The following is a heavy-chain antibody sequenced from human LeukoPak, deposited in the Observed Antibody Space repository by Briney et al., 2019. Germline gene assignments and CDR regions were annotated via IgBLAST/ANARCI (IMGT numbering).Heavy chain of an antibody. CDR3: ARDQGYDSSGYYDGWYFDY. Sequence: ASVKVSCKASGYTFTGYYMHWVRQAPGQGLEWMGRINPNGGGTNYAQKFQGRVTMTRDTSISTAYMELSRLRSDDTAVYYCARDQGYDSSGYYDGWYFDYWGQGTLVTVSS. D-gene: IGHD3-22*01. V-gene: IGHV1-2*06. CDR2: INPNGGGT. J-gene: IGHJ4*02. CDR1: GYTFTGYY.